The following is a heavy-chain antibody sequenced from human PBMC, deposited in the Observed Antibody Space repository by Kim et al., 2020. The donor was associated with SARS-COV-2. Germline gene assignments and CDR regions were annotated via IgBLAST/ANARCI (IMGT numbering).Heavy chain of an antibody. Sequence: GGSLRLSCAASGFTFNNYAMNWVRQAPGKGLEWVSGITGSGANTYYGDPVTGRFTISRDNSRNTVYLQMTNLRAEDTALYYCARELTSTTKGAFDDWGRGPQVTVSS. CDR3: ARELTSTTKGAFDD. D-gene: IGHD3-9*01. CDR1: GFTFNNYA. V-gene: IGHV3-23*01. J-gene: IGHJ4*02. CDR2: ITGSGANT.